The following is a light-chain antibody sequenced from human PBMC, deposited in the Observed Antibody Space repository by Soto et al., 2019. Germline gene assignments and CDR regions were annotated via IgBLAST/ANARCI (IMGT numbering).Light chain of an antibody. Sequence: QSVQTQPPSVPGAPGHRVTIACTGTNSNIGSDYGVHWYQQFPGTAPKLLIYGNSNRPSGVPDRFSGSKSGTSASLAITGLQAEDEADYYCQSYDRSLRACVFGTGTKVTVL. J-gene: IGLJ1*01. CDR2: GNS. CDR1: NSNIGSDYG. CDR3: QSYDRSLRACV. V-gene: IGLV1-40*01.